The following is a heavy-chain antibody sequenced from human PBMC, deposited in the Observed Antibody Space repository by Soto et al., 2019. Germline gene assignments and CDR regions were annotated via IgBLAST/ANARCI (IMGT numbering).Heavy chain of an antibody. CDR3: ARDGARYCSGGTCYYFDY. CDR1: GFIFNRYA. D-gene: IGHD2-15*01. Sequence: QVQLVESGGGVVQPGRSLRLSCAASGFIFNRYAMHWVRQAPGKGLEWVAVMSFDGRTKDYTDSVKGRFTISRDNSKKTLYLQMNSLRTEDTAVYYCARDGARYCSGGTCYYFDYWGQGTLVTVSS. CDR2: MSFDGRTK. J-gene: IGHJ4*02. V-gene: IGHV3-30*04.